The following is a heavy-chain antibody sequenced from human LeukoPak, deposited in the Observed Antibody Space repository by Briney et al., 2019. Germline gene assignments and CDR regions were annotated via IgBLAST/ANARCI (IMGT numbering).Heavy chain of an antibody. CDR2: INPNSGGT. D-gene: IGHD6-6*01. Sequence: ASVKASCKASGYTFTGYYMHWVRQAPGQGLEWIGWINPNSGGTNYAQKFQGRVTMTRDTSISTAYMELSRLRSDDTAVYYCALRKSIAARHAFDIWGQGTMVTVSS. V-gene: IGHV1-2*02. CDR1: GYTFTGYY. J-gene: IGHJ3*02. CDR3: ALRKSIAARHAFDI.